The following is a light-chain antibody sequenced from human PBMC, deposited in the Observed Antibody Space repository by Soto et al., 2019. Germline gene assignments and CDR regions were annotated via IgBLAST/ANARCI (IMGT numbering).Light chain of an antibody. J-gene: IGKJ1*01. V-gene: IGKV1-5*03. Sequence: GGKVSRSWWASQTISSWLAWYQQKPGKAPKLLIYKASTLKSGVPSRFSGSGSGTQFTLTVSALLLNHFSTYYGHPYTSDSGTIGQGTKVDIK. CDR2: KAS. CDR3: HPYTSDSGT. CDR1: QTISSW.